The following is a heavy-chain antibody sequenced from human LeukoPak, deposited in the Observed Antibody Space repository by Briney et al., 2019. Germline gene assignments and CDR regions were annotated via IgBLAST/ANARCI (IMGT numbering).Heavy chain of an antibody. CDR2: ISSSSSYI. CDR3: ARADETGGPYDY. D-gene: IGHD7-27*01. J-gene: IGHJ4*02. V-gene: IGHV3-21*01. Sequence: GGSLRLSCAASGFTFSSYSMNWVRQAPGKGLEWVSSISSSSSYIYYADSVKGRFTISRDNAKNSLYLQMNSLRAEDTAVYYCARADETGGPYDYWGQGTLVTVSS. CDR1: GFTFSSYS.